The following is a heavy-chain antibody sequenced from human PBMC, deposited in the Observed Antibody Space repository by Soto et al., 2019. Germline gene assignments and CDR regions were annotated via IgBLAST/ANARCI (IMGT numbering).Heavy chain of an antibody. Sequence: GGSLRLSCAASGFTFSSYGMHWVRQAPGKGLEWVAVIWYDGSNKYYADSVKGRFTISRDNSKNTLYLQMNSLRAEDTAVYYCARDRTYYYDSSGYIDYWGQGTLVTVSS. CDR3: ARDRTYYYDSSGYIDY. V-gene: IGHV3-33*01. J-gene: IGHJ4*02. D-gene: IGHD3-22*01. CDR2: IWYDGSNK. CDR1: GFTFSSYG.